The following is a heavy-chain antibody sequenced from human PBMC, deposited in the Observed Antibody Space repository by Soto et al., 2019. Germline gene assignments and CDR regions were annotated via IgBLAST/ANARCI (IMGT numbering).Heavy chain of an antibody. J-gene: IGHJ5*01. CDR2: ISSSGSTI. D-gene: IGHD2-21*01. Sequence: AFEGTIGDFDRRRISQDKGKGLEGVSYISSSGSTIYYADSVKGRFTISRDNAKNSLYLQMNSLRAEDTAVYYFARDSAYGVFD. CDR3: ARDSAYGVFD. V-gene: IGHV3-11*01. CDR1: EGTIGDFD.